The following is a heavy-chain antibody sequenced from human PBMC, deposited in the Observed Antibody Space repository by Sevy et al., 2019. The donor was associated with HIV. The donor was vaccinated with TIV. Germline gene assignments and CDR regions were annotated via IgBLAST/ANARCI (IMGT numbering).Heavy chain of an antibody. Sequence: GGSLRLSCTGSGFTFGDYAMQWYRQTPGKGLEWVGFVRSKAYGGTAEYAASVEGRFTISREDSKSIAYLQMNSLKSEDTGVYYCCREETPKWLFVLWGRGTLVTVSS. D-gene: IGHD3-22*01. J-gene: IGHJ2*01. CDR2: VRSKAYGGTA. CDR3: CREETPKWLFVL. CDR1: GFTFGDYA. V-gene: IGHV3-49*03.